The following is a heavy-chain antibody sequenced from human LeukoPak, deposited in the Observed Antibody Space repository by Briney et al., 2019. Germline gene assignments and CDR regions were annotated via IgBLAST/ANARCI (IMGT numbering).Heavy chain of an antibody. J-gene: IGHJ4*02. CDR3: ARMTITTTIIAFDY. Sequence: GGSLRLSCAASGFTFSSYAMHWVRQAPGKGLEWVAVISYDGSNKYYADSVKGRFTISRDNSKNTLYLQMNSLRAEDTAVYYCARMTITTTIIAFDYWGQGTLVTVSS. CDR1: GFTFSSYA. V-gene: IGHV3-30-3*01. D-gene: IGHD1-14*01. CDR2: ISYDGSNK.